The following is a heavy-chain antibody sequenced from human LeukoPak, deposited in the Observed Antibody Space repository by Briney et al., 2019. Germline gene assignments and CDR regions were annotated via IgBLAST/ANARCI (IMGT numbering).Heavy chain of an antibody. CDR2: ISTTSSYI. CDR1: GFTFSSYS. CDR3: AELGITMIGGV. Sequence: PGGSLRLSCAASGFTFSSYSMNWVRQAPGKGLEWVSSISTTSSYIYYADSVKGRFTISRDNAKNSLYLQMNSLRAEDTAVYYCAELGITMIGGVWGKGTTVTISS. D-gene: IGHD3-10*02. J-gene: IGHJ6*04. V-gene: IGHV3-21*01.